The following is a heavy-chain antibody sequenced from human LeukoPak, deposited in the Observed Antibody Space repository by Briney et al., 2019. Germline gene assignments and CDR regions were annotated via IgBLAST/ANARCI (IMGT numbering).Heavy chain of an antibody. CDR1: GGSISSYY. J-gene: IGHJ4*02. CDR3: ASTVTTPDYFDY. D-gene: IGHD4-11*01. CDR2: INHSGNT. V-gene: IGHV4-59*08. Sequence: SETLSLTCTVSGGSISSYYWSWIRQPPGKGLEWIAYINHSGNTHYNPSLKSRVTISVDTSKNQFSLKLSSVTAADTAVYYCASTVTTPDYFDYWGQGTLVTVSS.